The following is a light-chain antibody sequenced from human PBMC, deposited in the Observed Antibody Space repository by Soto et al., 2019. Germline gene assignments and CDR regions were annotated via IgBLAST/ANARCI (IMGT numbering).Light chain of an antibody. V-gene: IGKV3-15*01. Sequence: EIVMTQSPATLSVSPGGRATLSCRASQSISDTLAWYQQKPGQAPRLLIYGASTRATGLPARFSGTGSGAEFTLTISSLQSEDFEVYYCQQNNNWPHTFGQGTKVDIX. CDR1: QSISDT. CDR2: GAS. CDR3: QQNNNWPHT. J-gene: IGKJ2*01.